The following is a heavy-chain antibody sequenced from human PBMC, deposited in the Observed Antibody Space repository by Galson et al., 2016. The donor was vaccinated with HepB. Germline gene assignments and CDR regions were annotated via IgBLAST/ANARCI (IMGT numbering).Heavy chain of an antibody. Sequence: QPPGKGLEWIGEIYHTGTTNYNPSLKSRVTISVDKSKNQFSLKLSSVSAADTAVYYCAKDKMGWFGGHGSYYFDDWGQGTLVTVSS. CDR3: AKDKMGWFGGHGSYYFDD. V-gene: IGHV4-4*02. D-gene: IGHD3-10*01. CDR2: IYHTGTT. J-gene: IGHJ4*02.